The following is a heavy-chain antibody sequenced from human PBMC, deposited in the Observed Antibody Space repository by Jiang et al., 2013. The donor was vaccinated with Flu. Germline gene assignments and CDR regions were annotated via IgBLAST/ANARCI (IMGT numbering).Heavy chain of an antibody. D-gene: IGHD6-25*01. Sequence: GSGLVKPSQTLSLTCTVSGGSINSGGDSWSWIRQAPGKGLEWVGYIYRSGNAYYNPSLQSRVTISLDRAENQFSLKLTSVTAADTAVYYCAREEARGRAFDIWGQGTMVFVSS. CDR1: GGSINSGGDS. V-gene: IGHV4-30-2*01. CDR2: IYRSGNA. CDR3: AREEARGRAFDI. J-gene: IGHJ3*02.